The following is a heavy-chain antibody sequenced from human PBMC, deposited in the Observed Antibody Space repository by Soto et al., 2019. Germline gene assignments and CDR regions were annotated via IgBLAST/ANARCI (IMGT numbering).Heavy chain of an antibody. CDR2: IYYSGST. CDR3: SRPPPWASGFSGAFDI. V-gene: IGHV4-31*03. D-gene: IGHD6-19*01. J-gene: IGHJ3*02. Sequence: PSETLSLTCTVSGGSLSSGGYYWRGIRHHPGKGLEWIGYIYYSGSTYYNPSLKSRVTISVDTSKNQFSLKLSSVTAADTAVYYFSRPPPWASGFSGAFDIWRHRTMVTVSS. CDR1: GGSLSSGGYY.